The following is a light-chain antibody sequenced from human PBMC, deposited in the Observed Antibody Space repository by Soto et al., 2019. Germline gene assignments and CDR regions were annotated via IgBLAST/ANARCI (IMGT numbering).Light chain of an antibody. CDR2: GAS. CDR1: QSVSSSY. J-gene: IGKJ3*01. CDR3: PEYGSSPFT. Sequence: EIVLTQSPGTLSLSPGERATLSCRASQSVSSSYLAWYQQKPGQAARLLISGASSSAASIPDRFSGSGSGTDFTRTISRLKPEDFAAYYGPEYGSSPFTFGRATKVDIK. V-gene: IGKV3-20*01.